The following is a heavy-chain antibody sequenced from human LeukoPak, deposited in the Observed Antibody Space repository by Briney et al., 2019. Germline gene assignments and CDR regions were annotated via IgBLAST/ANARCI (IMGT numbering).Heavy chain of an antibody. CDR1: GGSISSISYY. V-gene: IGHV4-39*01. Sequence: PSETLSLTCTVSGGSISSISYYWGWIRQPPGKGLEWIVSIYYSGSTYYNPSLKSRVTTSVNTSKNQFSLTLSSVTAAATAVYYCAYGGGWYYFDYWGQGTLVTVSS. CDR3: AYGGGWYYFDY. J-gene: IGHJ4*02. D-gene: IGHD6-19*01. CDR2: IYYSGST.